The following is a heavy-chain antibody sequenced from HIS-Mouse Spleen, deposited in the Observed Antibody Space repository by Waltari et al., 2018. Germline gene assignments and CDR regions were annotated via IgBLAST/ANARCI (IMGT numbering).Heavy chain of an antibody. CDR1: GGSISSSSYY. CDR2: IYYSGST. Sequence: QLQLQESGPGLVKPSETLSLTCTVSGGSISSSSYYWGWIRQPPGKGLEWIGSIYYSGSTYYIPSLKSRGTISVDTSKNQFSRKLSSVTAADTAVYYCAREIPYSSSWYDWYFDLWGRGTLVTVSS. J-gene: IGHJ2*01. V-gene: IGHV4-39*07. D-gene: IGHD6-13*01. CDR3: AREIPYSSSWYDWYFDL.